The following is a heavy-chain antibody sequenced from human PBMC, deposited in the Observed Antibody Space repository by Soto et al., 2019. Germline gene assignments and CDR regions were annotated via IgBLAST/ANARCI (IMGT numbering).Heavy chain of an antibody. J-gene: IGHJ4*02. CDR2: ISYDGSNK. V-gene: IGHV3-30*18. CDR3: AKDSGSGWYGSALFFDY. CDR1: GFTFSSYG. Sequence: GGSLRLSCAASGFTFSSYGMHWVRQAPGKGLEWVAVISYDGSNKYYADSVKGRFTISRDNSKNTLYLQMNSLRAEDTAVYYCAKDSGSGWYGSALFFDYWGQGTLVTVSS. D-gene: IGHD6-19*01.